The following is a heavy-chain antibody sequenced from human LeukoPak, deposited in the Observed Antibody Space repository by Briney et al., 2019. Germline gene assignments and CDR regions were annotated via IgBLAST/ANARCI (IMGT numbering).Heavy chain of an antibody. V-gene: IGHV3-20*04. CDR3: ARGATGTTFDY. CDR2: INWNGGST. J-gene: IGHJ4*02. D-gene: IGHD1-1*01. Sequence: PGGSLRLSCAASGLKFDDYGMSWVRQAPGKGLDSHPGINWNGGSTGYADSVKGRFTISRDNAKNSLYLQMNSLRAEDTALYYCARGATGTTFDYWGQGTLVTVSS. CDR1: GLKFDDYG.